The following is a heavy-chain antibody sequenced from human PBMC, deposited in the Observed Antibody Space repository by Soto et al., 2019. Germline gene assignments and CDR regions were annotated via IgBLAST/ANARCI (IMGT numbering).Heavy chain of an antibody. CDR2: IWDYGSKK. CDR3: ARDRGMIVGSEPVYNWFDP. D-gene: IGHD3-22*01. CDR1: GFTFSRYG. Sequence: QVQLVESGGGVVQPGRSLRLSCAASGFTFSRYGMHWVRQAPGKGLEWVALIWDYGSKKYYADSVKGRFTISRDNSKNTLYLQLNSLRAEDTAVYYCARDRGMIVGSEPVYNWFDPWGQGTLVTVSS. V-gene: IGHV3-33*01. J-gene: IGHJ5*02.